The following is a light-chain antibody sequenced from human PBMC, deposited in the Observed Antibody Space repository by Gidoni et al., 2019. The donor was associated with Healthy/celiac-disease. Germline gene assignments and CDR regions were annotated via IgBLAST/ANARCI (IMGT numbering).Light chain of an antibody. CDR1: QDISNY. CDR2: DAS. V-gene: IGKV1-33*01. Sequence: DIKMTQSPSSLSASVGDRVTITCQASQDISNYLNWYQQKPGKAPKLLIYDASNLETGGPSRFSGSGSGTDFTFTISSLQPEYIATYYCQQYDNLPLTFGGXTKVEIK. CDR3: QQYDNLPLT. J-gene: IGKJ4*01.